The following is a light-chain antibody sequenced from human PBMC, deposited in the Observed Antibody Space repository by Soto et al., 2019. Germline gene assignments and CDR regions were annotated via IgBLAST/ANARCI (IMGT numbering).Light chain of an antibody. V-gene: IGLV2-11*01. CDR1: SSDVGAYDH. Sequence: QSALTQPRSVSGSPGQSVTISCTGTSSDVGAYDHVSWYQQHPGKAPKLMIHDVNQRPSGVPDRLSGSKSGNTASLTISGRQAEDEADYYYCSFEDMSAYVFGTGTKLTVL. J-gene: IGLJ1*01. CDR2: DVN. CDR3: CSFEDMSAYV.